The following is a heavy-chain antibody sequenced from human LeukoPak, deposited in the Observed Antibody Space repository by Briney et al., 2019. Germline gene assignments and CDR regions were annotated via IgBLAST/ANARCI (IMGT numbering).Heavy chain of an antibody. CDR3: ARVVGKTD. Sequence: ASVKVSCKASGYTFTGYYIHWVRQAPGQGLEWMGWISPNSGDTNYAQNFQGRVTMTRDTSISTAYMDLSRLKFDDTALYYCARVVGKTDWGQGTLVTVSS. D-gene: IGHD1-26*01. V-gene: IGHV1-2*02. J-gene: IGHJ4*02. CDR1: GYTFTGYY. CDR2: ISPNSGDT.